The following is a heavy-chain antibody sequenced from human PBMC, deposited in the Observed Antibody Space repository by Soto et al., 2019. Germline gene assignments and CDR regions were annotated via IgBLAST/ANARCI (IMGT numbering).Heavy chain of an antibody. CDR3: AREADCSGGSCKQPAFDI. Sequence: GASVKVSCKASGYTFTGYYMHWVRQAPGQGLEWMGWINPNSGGTNYAQKFQGWVTMTRDTSISTAYLELSRLRSDDTAVYYCAREADCSGGSCKQPAFDIWGQGTMVTVSS. CDR2: INPNSGGT. D-gene: IGHD2-15*01. J-gene: IGHJ3*02. CDR1: GYTFTGYY. V-gene: IGHV1-2*04.